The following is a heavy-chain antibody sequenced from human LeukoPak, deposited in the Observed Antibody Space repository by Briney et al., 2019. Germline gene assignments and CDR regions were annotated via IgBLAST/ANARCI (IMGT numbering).Heavy chain of an antibody. J-gene: IGHJ3*02. D-gene: IGHD5-18*01. CDR2: VDYRGST. CDR3: ARSRSGYSYDHAAFEI. Sequence: SETLSLTCAVYGVSFSGYYWSWIRQPPGKGLEWIAYVDYRGSTTYNPSLRSRVTISVDTSRNQFSLKLSSVTAADTAVYYCARSRSGYSYDHAAFEIWGQGTMVTVSS. CDR1: GVSFSGYY. V-gene: IGHV4-59*01.